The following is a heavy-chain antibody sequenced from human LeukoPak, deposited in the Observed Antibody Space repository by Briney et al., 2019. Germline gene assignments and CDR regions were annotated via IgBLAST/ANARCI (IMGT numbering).Heavy chain of an antibody. Sequence: SETLSLTCAVSGYSISSGYYWGWIRQPPGKGLEWIGSIYHSGSTHYNPSLKSRATISVDTSKNQFSLKLSSVTAADTAVYYCARVVVAAWSWFDPWGQGTLVTVSS. CDR3: ARVVVAAWSWFDP. V-gene: IGHV4-38-2*01. CDR2: IYHSGST. D-gene: IGHD2-15*01. CDR1: GYSISSGYY. J-gene: IGHJ5*02.